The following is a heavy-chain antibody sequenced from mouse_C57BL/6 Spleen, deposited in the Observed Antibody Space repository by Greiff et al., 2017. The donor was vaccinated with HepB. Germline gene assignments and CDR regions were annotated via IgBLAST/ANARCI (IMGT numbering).Heavy chain of an antibody. CDR2: IHPNSGST. V-gene: IGHV1-64*01. D-gene: IGHD1-3*01. Sequence: QVQLQQPGAELVKPGASVKLSCKASGYTFTSYWMHWVKQRPGQGLEWIGMIHPNSGSTNYNEKFKSKATLTVDKSSSTAYMQLSSLTSEDSAVYYCARYKVLYYAMDYWGQGTSVTVSS. CDR3: ARYKVLYYAMDY. J-gene: IGHJ4*01. CDR1: GYTFTSYW.